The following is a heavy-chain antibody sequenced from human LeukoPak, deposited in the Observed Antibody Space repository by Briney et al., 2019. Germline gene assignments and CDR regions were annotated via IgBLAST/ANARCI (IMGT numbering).Heavy chain of an antibody. CDR3: ARETSLPGYSGGLGFNY. CDR2: IYDSGTT. D-gene: IGHD6-19*01. Sequence: SQTLSLTCTVSGGSISSGAYYWSWIRQPAGKGLEWIGHIYDSGTTNYHPSLKTRVTISMDTSKNQVSLKLRSVTAADTAVYYCARETSLPGYSGGLGFNYWGQGTLVTVSS. CDR1: GGSISSGAYY. V-gene: IGHV4-61*09. J-gene: IGHJ4*02.